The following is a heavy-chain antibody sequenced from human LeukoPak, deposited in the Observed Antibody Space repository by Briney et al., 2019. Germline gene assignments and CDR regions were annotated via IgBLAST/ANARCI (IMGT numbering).Heavy chain of an antibody. CDR2: INHSGST. CDR1: GGSISSSSYY. V-gene: IGHV4-39*07. CDR3: ARGHPAFFDY. J-gene: IGHJ4*02. Sequence: SETLSLTCTVSGGSISSSSYYWSWIRQPPGKGLEWIGEINHSGSTNYNPSLKSRVTISVDTSKNQFSLKLSSVTAADTAVYYCARGHPAFFDYWGQGTLVTVSS.